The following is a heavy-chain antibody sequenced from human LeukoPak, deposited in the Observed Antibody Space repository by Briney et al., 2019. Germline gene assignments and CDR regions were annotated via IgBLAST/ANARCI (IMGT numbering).Heavy chain of an antibody. V-gene: IGHV3-7*01. CDR1: GFTFINYW. CDR3: ATSRTKVDY. CDR2: IKQDGSEK. J-gene: IGHJ4*02. Sequence: PGGSLRLSCAASGFTFINYWMSWVRQAPGKGLEWVASIKQDGSEKYYVDSVRGRFTTSRDNAKNSVYLQMNSLRVEDTALYYCATSRTKVDYWGQGSLVTVSS.